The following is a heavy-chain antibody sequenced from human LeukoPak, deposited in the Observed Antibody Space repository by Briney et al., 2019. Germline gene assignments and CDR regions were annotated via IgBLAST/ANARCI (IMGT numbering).Heavy chain of an antibody. Sequence: SETLSLTCAVSGGSISSSNWWSWVRQPPGKGLEWIGEIYHSGSTNYSPSLKSRVTISVDKSKNQFSLKLSSVTAADTAVYYCARDRWELLPYDAFDIWGQGTMVTVSS. CDR1: GGSISSSNW. J-gene: IGHJ3*02. D-gene: IGHD1-26*01. CDR3: ARDRWELLPYDAFDI. V-gene: IGHV4-4*02. CDR2: IYHSGST.